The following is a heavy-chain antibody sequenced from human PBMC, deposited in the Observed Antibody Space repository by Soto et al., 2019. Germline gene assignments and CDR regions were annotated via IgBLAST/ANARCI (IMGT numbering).Heavy chain of an antibody. CDR2: IIPILGIA. V-gene: IGHV1-69*02. J-gene: IGHJ5*02. CDR1: GGTFSSYT. CDR3: ARESITIFGVVIIGGKNWFDP. D-gene: IGHD3-3*01. Sequence: QVQLVQSGAEVKKPGSSVKVSCKASGGTFSSYTISWVRQAPGQGLEWMGRIIPILGIANYAQKFQGRVTITADKSTSTAYMELSSLRSEDTAVYYCARESITIFGVVIIGGKNWFDPWGQGTLVTVSS.